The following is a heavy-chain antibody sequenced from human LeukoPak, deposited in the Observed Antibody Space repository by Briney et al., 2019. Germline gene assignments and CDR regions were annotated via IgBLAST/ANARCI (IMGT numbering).Heavy chain of an antibody. Sequence: KSSETLSLTCTVSGGSISSSSYYWGWIRQPPGKGLEWIGSIYYSGSTYYNPSLKSRVTISVDTSKNQFSLKLSSVTAADTAVYYCARRYYDIFAGYSFDYWGQGTLVTVSS. V-gene: IGHV4-39*01. CDR3: ARRYYDIFAGYSFDY. J-gene: IGHJ4*02. CDR2: IYYSGST. D-gene: IGHD3-9*01. CDR1: GGSISSSSYY.